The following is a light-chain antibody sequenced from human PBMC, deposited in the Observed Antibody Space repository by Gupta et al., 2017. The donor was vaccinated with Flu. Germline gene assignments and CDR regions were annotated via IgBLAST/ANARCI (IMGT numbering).Light chain of an antibody. CDR3: QQYHIWWT. CDR2: RAS. CDR1: QKIGSH. Sequence: FSSTPSASIGDRVTINCRASQKIGSHLAWYQQKPGKAPKLLIYRASILESGVPSRFSGSGSGTEFTLTISSLQPDDLGTYYCQQYHIWWTFGQGTKVEIK. V-gene: IGKV1-5*03. J-gene: IGKJ1*01.